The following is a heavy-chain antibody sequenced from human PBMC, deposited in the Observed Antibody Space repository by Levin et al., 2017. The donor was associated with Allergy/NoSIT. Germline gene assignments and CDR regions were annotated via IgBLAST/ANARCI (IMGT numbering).Heavy chain of an antibody. Sequence: SQTLSLTCTVSGGSISTYYWSWIRQPPGKGLEWIGYVFYSGNTNYNPSLKSRVTISVDTSKNHFSLKLSSVTAADTAVYYCARGDYDGNPWLWGQGTLVTVSS. CDR2: VFYSGNT. CDR1: GGSISTYY. V-gene: IGHV4-59*01. CDR3: ARGDYDGNPWL. J-gene: IGHJ4*02. D-gene: IGHD4-23*01.